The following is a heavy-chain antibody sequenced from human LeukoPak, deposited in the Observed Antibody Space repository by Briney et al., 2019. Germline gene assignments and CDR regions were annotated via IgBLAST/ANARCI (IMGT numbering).Heavy chain of an antibody. D-gene: IGHD3-9*01. CDR2: IYPGDSDT. CDR3: AKRTRVRYFYWNTDYLDH. J-gene: IGHJ4*02. V-gene: IGHV5-51*01. CDR1: GYSFTSYW. Sequence: GEAPKISCKSSGYSFTSYWIAWVRPMPGKGLEWMGIIYPGDSDTRNSPSFQGPVTISGDKSISTAYLQWSSLKASDTAMYYCAKRTRVRYFYWNTDYLDHWGQGTQVTVSS.